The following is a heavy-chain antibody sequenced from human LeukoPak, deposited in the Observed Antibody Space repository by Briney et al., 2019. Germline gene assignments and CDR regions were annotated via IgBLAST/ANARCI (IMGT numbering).Heavy chain of an antibody. V-gene: IGHV4-59*01. Sequence: SETLSLTCTVSGGSISSYYWSWIRQPPGKGLEWIGYIYYGGSTNYNPSLKSRVTISVDTSKNQFSLKLISVTAADTAVYYCAREEVQLERRRAFDIWGQGTMVTVSS. D-gene: IGHD1-1*01. J-gene: IGHJ3*02. CDR1: GGSISSYY. CDR2: IYYGGST. CDR3: AREEVQLERRRAFDI.